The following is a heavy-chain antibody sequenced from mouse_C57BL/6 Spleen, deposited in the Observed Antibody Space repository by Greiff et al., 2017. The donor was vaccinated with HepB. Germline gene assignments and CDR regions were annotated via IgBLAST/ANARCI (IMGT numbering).Heavy chain of an antibody. CDR3: AREAYYSNFFYFDA. V-gene: IGHV1-61*01. CDR1: GYTFTSYW. J-gene: IGHJ1*03. Sequence: VQLQQPGAELVRPGSSVKLSCKASGYTFTSYWMDWVKQRPGQGLEWIGNIYPSDSETHYNQKFKDKATLTVDKSYSTAYMQLSSLTSEDSAVYYCAREAYYSNFFYFDAWGTGTTVTVSS. D-gene: IGHD2-5*01. CDR2: IYPSDSET.